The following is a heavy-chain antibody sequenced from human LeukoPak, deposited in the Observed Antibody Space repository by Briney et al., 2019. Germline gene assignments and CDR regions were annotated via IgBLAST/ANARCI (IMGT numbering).Heavy chain of an antibody. V-gene: IGHV4-59*01. CDR2: IYYIGST. CDR3: ARDYAFDI. CDR1: GDSISSYY. J-gene: IGHJ3*02. Sequence: SETLSLTCTFSGDSISSYYWSWIRQPPGKGLEWIGYIYYIGSTNYNPSLKSRVTISLDTSKNQFSLKLSSVTAADTAVYYCARDYAFDIWGQGTMVTVSS.